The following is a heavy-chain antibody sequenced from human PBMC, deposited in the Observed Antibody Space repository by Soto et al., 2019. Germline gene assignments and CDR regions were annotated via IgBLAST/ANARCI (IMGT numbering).Heavy chain of an antibody. J-gene: IGHJ4*02. Sequence: GGSLRLSCTGSGFPFSAYNISWVRQAPGKGLEWVSSITVGSSHIYQPNSMKGRFTISRDDAKNSVYLQIDSLRDEDTALYYCSRSPEVGVSGAYWGQGTLVTVSS. CDR1: GFPFSAYN. CDR3: SRSPEVGVSGAY. D-gene: IGHD1-26*01. CDR2: ITVGSSHI. V-gene: IGHV3-21*01.